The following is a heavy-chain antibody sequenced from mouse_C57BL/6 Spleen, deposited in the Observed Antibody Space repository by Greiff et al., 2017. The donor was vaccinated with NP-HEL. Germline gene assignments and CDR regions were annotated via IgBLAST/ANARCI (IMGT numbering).Heavy chain of an antibody. CDR1: GYTFTDYY. J-gene: IGHJ4*01. CDR3: ARPITTSAAMDY. Sequence: VQLQQSGPELVKPGASVKISCKASGYTFTDYYMNWVKQSHGKSLEWIGDINPNNGGTSYNQKFKGKATLTVDKSSSTAYMELRSLTSEDSAVYYCARPITTSAAMDYWGQGTSVTVSS. CDR2: INPNNGGT. V-gene: IGHV1-26*01. D-gene: IGHD1-1*01.